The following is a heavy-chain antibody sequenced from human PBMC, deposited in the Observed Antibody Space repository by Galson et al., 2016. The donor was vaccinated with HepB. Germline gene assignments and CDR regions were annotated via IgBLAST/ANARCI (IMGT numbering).Heavy chain of an antibody. CDR2: IWYDGSYE. V-gene: IGHV3-33*01. D-gene: IGHD2-15*01. CDR3: ARRYCSCGRCHSEYLHH. J-gene: IGHJ1*01. Sequence: SLRLSCAASGFTFSPYGMHWVRQAPGKGLEWVAFIWYDGSYEHYAEAVKGRFTISRDNSKNTLYLQMNSLRAEDTAVYYCARRYCSCGRCHSEYLHHWGQGTLVTVSS. CDR1: GFTFSPYG.